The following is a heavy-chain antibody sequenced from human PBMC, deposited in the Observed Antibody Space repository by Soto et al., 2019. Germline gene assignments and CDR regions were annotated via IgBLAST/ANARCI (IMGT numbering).Heavy chain of an antibody. CDR2: IFQSGST. CDR3: ARGRGRYSSGWSWFDP. CDR1: GGTIRSPDC. V-gene: IGHV4-4*01. D-gene: IGHD6-19*01. J-gene: IGHJ5*02. Sequence: SRTCGVSGGTIRSPDCWTWVRQPPGKGLEWIGEIFQSGSTNYTPSLESRVTISVDKSKNQFSLTLTSVTAADTAVYFCARGRGRYSSGWSWFDPWGQGILVTVSS.